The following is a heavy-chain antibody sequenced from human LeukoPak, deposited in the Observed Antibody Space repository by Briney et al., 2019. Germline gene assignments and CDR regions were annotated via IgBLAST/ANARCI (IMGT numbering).Heavy chain of an antibody. Sequence: GGSLRLSCAASGFTFSSYAMYWVRQAPGKGPEWLAVISYDGGITHYADSVKDRFTISRDNSKNTLFLQMNSLRAEDTAVYYCAKAILTGWAFDIWGQGTMVTVSS. CDR1: GFTFSSYA. J-gene: IGHJ3*02. CDR2: ISYDGGIT. V-gene: IGHV3-30*07. CDR3: AKAILTGWAFDI. D-gene: IGHD3-9*01.